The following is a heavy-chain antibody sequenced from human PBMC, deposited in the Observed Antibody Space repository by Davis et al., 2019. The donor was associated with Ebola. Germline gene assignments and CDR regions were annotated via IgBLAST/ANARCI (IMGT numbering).Heavy chain of an antibody. CDR2: IYYSGST. J-gene: IGHJ4*02. D-gene: IGHD3-3*01. CDR3: ARQPLRLLEWFHFDY. Sequence: MPSETLSLTCTVSGGSISSSSYYWGWIRQPPGKGLEWIGSIYYSGSTYYNPSLKSRVTISLDASKNQFFLKLSSVTAADTAMYYCARQPLRLLEWFHFDYWGQGTLVTVSS. CDR1: GGSISSSSYY. V-gene: IGHV4-39*01.